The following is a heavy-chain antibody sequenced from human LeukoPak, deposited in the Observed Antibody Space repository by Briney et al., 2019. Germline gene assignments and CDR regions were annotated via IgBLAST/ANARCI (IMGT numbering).Heavy chain of an antibody. J-gene: IGHJ6*03. Sequence: GSLRLSCAASGFTFSSYSMNWVRQPPGKGLEWIGEINHSGSTNYNPSLKSRVTISVDTSKNQFSLKLSSVTAADTAVYYCASGLRRYCSGGSCRNYYYYYMDVWGKGTTVTVSS. D-gene: IGHD2-15*01. V-gene: IGHV4-34*01. CDR2: INHSGST. CDR1: GFTFSSYS. CDR3: ASGLRRYCSGGSCRNYYYYYMDV.